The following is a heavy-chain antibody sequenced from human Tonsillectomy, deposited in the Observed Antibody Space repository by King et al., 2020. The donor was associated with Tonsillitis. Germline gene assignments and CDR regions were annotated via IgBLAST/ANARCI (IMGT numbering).Heavy chain of an antibody. Sequence: QLVQSGAEVKKPGSSVKVSCKASGGTFSSYAISWVRQAPGQGLEWMGRIIPILGIANYAQKLQGRVTITADKSTSTAYMELSSLRSEDTAVYYCASGYYDSSGYLVYWGQGTLVTVSS. D-gene: IGHD3-22*01. J-gene: IGHJ4*02. CDR1: GGTFSSYA. V-gene: IGHV1-69*04. CDR2: IIPILGIA. CDR3: ASGYYDSSGYLVY.